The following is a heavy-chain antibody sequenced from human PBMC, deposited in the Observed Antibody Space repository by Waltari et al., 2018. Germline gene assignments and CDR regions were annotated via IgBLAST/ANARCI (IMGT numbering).Heavy chain of an antibody. D-gene: IGHD6-19*01. Sequence: EVHLVESGGGLVQPGGSLRLSCVASGFTFSDYWMSWVRQAPGKGLELLGNIQEDGGTKNYVDSVKGRFTISRDNAKNSLYLQMNSLRAEDTAVYYCATNDGWSPGGNYWGQGTLVTVSS. V-gene: IGHV3-7*01. J-gene: IGHJ4*02. CDR3: ATNDGWSPGGNY. CDR2: IQEDGGTK. CDR1: GFTFSDYW.